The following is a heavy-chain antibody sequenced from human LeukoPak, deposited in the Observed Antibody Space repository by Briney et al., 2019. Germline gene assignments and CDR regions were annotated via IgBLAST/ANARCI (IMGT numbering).Heavy chain of an antibody. CDR1: GFTFSSYD. CDR2: IGTTGDT. J-gene: IGHJ3*02. V-gene: IGHV3-13*04. D-gene: IGHD2-15*01. Sequence: GGSLRLSCAASGFTFSSYDMHWVRQATGKGLEWVSGIGTTGDTYYPGSVKGRFTISRENAKNSLYLQMNSLRAGDTAVYYCAREADCSDGSCYRGAFDIWGQGTMITVSS. CDR3: AREADCSDGSCYRGAFDI.